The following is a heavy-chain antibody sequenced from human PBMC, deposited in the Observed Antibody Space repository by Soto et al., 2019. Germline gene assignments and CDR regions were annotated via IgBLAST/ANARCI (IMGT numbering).Heavy chain of an antibody. D-gene: IGHD3-9*01. CDR1: GGSISSSSYY. V-gene: IGHV4-39*01. Sequence: PSETLSLTCTVSGGSISSSSYYWGWIRQPPGKGLEWIGSIYYSGSTYYNPSLKSRVTISVDTSKNQFSLKLSSVTAADTAVYYCARRSDYDILTGYYAEVFDYWGQGTLVTVSS. CDR2: IYYSGST. CDR3: ARRSDYDILTGYYAEVFDY. J-gene: IGHJ4*02.